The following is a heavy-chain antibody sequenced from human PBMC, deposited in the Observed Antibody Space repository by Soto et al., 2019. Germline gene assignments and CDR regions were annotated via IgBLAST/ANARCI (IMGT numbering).Heavy chain of an antibody. J-gene: IGHJ3*02. CDR1: GFTFSSYA. D-gene: IGHD6-19*01. CDR3: VKASTGYSSGWYTLHDAVDI. CDR2: ISSNGGST. V-gene: IGHV3-64D*06. Sequence: GGSLRLSCSASGFTFSSYAMHWVRQAPGKGLEYVSAISSNGGSTYYADSVKGRFTISRDNSKNTLYLQMSSLRAEDTAVYYCVKASTGYSSGWYTLHDAVDIWGQGTMVTVSS.